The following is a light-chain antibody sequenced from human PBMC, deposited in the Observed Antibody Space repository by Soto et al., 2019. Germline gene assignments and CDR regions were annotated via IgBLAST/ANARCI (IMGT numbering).Light chain of an antibody. CDR1: SGSIANNY. V-gene: IGLV6-57*04. CDR2: ENN. J-gene: IGLJ2*01. CDR3: QSYDSDFVV. Sequence: NFMLTQPHSVSESPGKTLSISCTRSSGSIANNYVQWYQQRPGSAPTTVIYENNQRLSGVPDRFSGSTDGSSNSASLTISGLQTEDEAEYYCQSYDSDFVVFGGGTKVTVL.